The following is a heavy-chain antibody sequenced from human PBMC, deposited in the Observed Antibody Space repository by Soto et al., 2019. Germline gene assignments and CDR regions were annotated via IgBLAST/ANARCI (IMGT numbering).Heavy chain of an antibody. Sequence: ASGKVSCNASGYTVTGYYIHCVRQAPGQGLEWMGWINPNSGGTNYAQKFQGRVTMTRDTSISTAYMELSRLRSDDTAVYYCARAPNPYSSSSGWFDPWGQGTLVTVS. D-gene: IGHD6-6*01. CDR2: INPNSGGT. CDR1: GYTVTGYY. J-gene: IGHJ5*02. CDR3: ARAPNPYSSSSGWFDP. V-gene: IGHV1-2*02.